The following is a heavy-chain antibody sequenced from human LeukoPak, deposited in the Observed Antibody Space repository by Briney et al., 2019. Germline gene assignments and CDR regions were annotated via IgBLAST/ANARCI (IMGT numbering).Heavy chain of an antibody. Sequence: PGGSLRLSCAASGFTFSSYAMSWVRQAPGKGLEWVSVISNNGGYTYYADSVKGRFTISRDNSRDTLFLHMSSLRAEDTAIYFCVYYDSSGYYYGRLRYWGQGTPVTVSS. CDR1: GFTFSSYA. CDR3: VYYDSSGYYYGRLRY. CDR2: ISNNGGYT. V-gene: IGHV3-23*01. D-gene: IGHD3-22*01. J-gene: IGHJ4*02.